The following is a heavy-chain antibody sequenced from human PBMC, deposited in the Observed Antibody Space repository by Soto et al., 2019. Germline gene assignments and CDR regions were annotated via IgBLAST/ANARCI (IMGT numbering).Heavy chain of an antibody. CDR3: ARGWFSPDV. D-gene: IGHD3-10*01. CDR1: GFTLSGRS. V-gene: IGHV3-74*01. CDR2: IDNAGTDS. Sequence: GGSLRLSCAASGFTLSGRSMHWVRQAPGKRLVWVSGIDNAGTDSTYADSVKGRFTSSRDNAKNMLYLQINILRVEDTAVYYCARGWFSPDVWGKGTTVTSPQ. J-gene: IGHJ6*04.